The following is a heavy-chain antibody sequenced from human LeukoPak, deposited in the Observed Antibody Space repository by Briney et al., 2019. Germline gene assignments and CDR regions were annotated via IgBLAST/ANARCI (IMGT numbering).Heavy chain of an antibody. D-gene: IGHD4-17*01. V-gene: IGHV4-34*01. CDR1: GGSFSGYY. Sequence: SETLSLTCAVYGGSFSGYYWSWIRQPPGKGLEWIGEINHSGSTNYNPSLKSRVTISVDTSKNQFSLKLSSVTAADTAVYYCARHIIYGDYGAHLDYWGQGTLVTVSS. CDR3: ARHIIYGDYGAHLDY. J-gene: IGHJ4*02. CDR2: INHSGST.